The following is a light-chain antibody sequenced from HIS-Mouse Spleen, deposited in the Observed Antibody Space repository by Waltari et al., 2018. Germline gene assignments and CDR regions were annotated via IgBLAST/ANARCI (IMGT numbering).Light chain of an antibody. Sequence: EIVLTQSPGTLSLSPWERATLPCRASQTVSSSYLAWYQQKPGQAPRLLIYGASSRATGIPDRFSGSGSGTDFTLTISRLEPEDFAVYYCQQYGSSPQWTFGQGTKVEIK. J-gene: IGKJ1*01. CDR3: QQYGSSPQWT. CDR2: GAS. CDR1: QTVSSSY. V-gene: IGKV3-20*01.